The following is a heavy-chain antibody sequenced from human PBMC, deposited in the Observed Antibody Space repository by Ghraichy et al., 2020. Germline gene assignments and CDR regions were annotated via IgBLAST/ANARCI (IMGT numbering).Heavy chain of an antibody. CDR2: VDTGGSTT. Sequence: GGSLRLSCAASGFTFSSSWMHWVRQAPGKGLVWVSRVDTGGSTTNYADSVEGRFTISRDNAKNTLYLQMNNLRAEDTAVYYCVRDLAGRWGYWGQGPLVTVSS. CDR1: GFTFSSSW. CDR3: VRDLAGRWGY. D-gene: IGHD6-19*01. J-gene: IGHJ4*02. V-gene: IGHV3-74*01.